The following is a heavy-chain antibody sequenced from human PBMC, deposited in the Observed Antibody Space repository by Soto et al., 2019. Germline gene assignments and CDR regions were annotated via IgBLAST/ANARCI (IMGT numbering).Heavy chain of an antibody. V-gene: IGHV3-48*02. D-gene: IGHD2-15*01. CDR2: ISSSSSII. CDR3: ARGYCSGGSCYSGGLFDY. Sequence: EVQLVVSGGGLVQPGGSLRLSCAASGFTFSSYSMNWVRQAPGKGLEWVSYISSSSSIIYYADSVKGRFTISRDNAKNSXXLQMNSLRDEDTAVYYCARGYCSGGSCYSGGLFDYGGQGTLVTVSS. CDR1: GFTFSSYS. J-gene: IGHJ4*02.